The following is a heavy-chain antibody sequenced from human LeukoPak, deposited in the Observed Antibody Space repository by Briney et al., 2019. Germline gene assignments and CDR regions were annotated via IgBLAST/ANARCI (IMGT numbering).Heavy chain of an antibody. D-gene: IGHD3-22*01. CDR1: GFTFDDYA. Sequence: GGSLRLSCAASGFTFDDYAMHWVRQAPGKGLEWVSGISWNSGSIGYADSVKGRFTISRDNAKNSLYLQMNSLRAEDMALYYCAKGQNYDSSGYDTFDIWGQGTMVTVSS. V-gene: IGHV3-9*03. J-gene: IGHJ3*02. CDR3: AKGQNYDSSGYDTFDI. CDR2: ISWNSGSI.